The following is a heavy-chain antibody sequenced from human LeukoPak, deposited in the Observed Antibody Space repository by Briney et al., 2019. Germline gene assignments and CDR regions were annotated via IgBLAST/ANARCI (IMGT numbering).Heavy chain of an antibody. CDR3: VRPGKLELLKAVGAFDI. J-gene: IGHJ3*02. D-gene: IGHD1-7*01. V-gene: IGHV5-51*01. CDR1: GYSFTSYW. CDR2: IYPGDSDT. Sequence: GESLKISCKGSGYSFTSYWIGWVRQMPGKGLEWMGIIYPGDSDTRYSPSFQGQVTISADKSISTAYLQWSSLKASDTAMYYCVRPGKLELLKAVGAFDIWGQGTMVTVSS.